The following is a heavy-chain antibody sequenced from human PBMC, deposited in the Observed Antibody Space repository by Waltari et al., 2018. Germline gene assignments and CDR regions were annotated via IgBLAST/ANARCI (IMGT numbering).Heavy chain of an antibody. CDR1: AFTFSSYE. CDR3: ARESGSSWSPLDY. D-gene: IGHD6-13*01. Sequence: EVQLVESGGGLAQPGGSLRLSCVASAFTFSSYEMNWVRQAPGKGLEWVSYISSSGSSTIYADSARGRFTISRDNAKNSLYLQMNSLRAEDTAVYFCARESGSSWSPLDYWGQGTLVTVSS. J-gene: IGHJ4*02. CDR2: ISSSGSST. V-gene: IGHV3-48*03.